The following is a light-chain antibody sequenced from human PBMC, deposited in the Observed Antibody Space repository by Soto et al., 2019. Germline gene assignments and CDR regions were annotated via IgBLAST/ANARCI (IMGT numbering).Light chain of an antibody. Sequence: STCSPSASVGARVPITCRARQSISSYLNWYQQKPGKAPKLLIYAASRLQSGVSAKFSGSGSGTDFTLNISRLEPDDFALYHCQQYGSASITFGQGTRL. CDR2: AAS. J-gene: IGKJ5*01. V-gene: IGKV1-39*01. CDR3: QQYGSASIT. CDR1: QSISSY.